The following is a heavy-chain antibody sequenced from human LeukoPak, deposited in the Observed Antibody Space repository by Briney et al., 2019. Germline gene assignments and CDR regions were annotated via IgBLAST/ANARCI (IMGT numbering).Heavy chain of an antibody. CDR1: GFTFSSYS. V-gene: IGHV3-21*01. CDR3: ARDYLVVPAAMWWFDP. D-gene: IGHD2-2*01. CDR2: ISSSGSSM. J-gene: IGHJ5*02. Sequence: KPGGSLRLSCAASGFTFSSYSMNWVRQAPGKGLEWVSSISSSGSSMFYADSVTGRFTISRDNAKNSLYLQMNSLRAEDTALYYCARDYLVVPAAMWWFDPRGQGTLVTVSS.